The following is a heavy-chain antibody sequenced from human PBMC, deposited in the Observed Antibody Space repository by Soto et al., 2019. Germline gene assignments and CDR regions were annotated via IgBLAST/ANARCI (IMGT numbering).Heavy chain of an antibody. CDR3: AREASVLIPAAQTSRFDS. J-gene: IGHJ4*02. Sequence: ASVKVSCKGFGYSFMKYGINWVRQAPGQGLEWVGWISPYSGYTHSAQKFHGRLTLTTDTAASTAYMELRILRSADTALYYCAREASVLIPAAQTSRFDSWAQGTLVTVSS. CDR2: ISPYSGYT. CDR1: GYSFMKYG. D-gene: IGHD2-2*01. V-gene: IGHV1-18*01.